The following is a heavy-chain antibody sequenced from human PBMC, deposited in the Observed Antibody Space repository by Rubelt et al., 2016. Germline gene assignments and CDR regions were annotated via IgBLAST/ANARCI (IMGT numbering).Heavy chain of an antibody. CDR2: IYYSGST. V-gene: IGHV4-39*07. Sequence: QLQLQESGPGLVKPSETLSLTCTVSGGSISSSSYYWGWIRQPPGKGLEWIGSIYYSGSTYYNPSLKSQVTISVDTSKNQFSLKLSSVTAADTAVYYCASYSGIAAAGKVDYWGQGTLVTVSS. J-gene: IGHJ4*02. CDR1: GGSISSSSYY. CDR3: ASYSGIAAAGKVDY. D-gene: IGHD6-13*01.